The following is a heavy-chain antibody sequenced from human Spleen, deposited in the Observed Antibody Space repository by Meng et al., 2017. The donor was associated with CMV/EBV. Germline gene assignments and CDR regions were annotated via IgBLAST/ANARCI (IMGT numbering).Heavy chain of an antibody. CDR3: ARALIRATIDY. CDR1: GGSISSYY. J-gene: IGHJ4*02. Sequence: QGQLQESGPGLVKPSETLSLPCTVSGGSISSYYWSWIRQPPGKGLEWIGEINHSGSTNYNPSLKSRVTISVDTSKNQFSLKLSSVTAADTAVYYCARALIRATIDYWGQGTLVTVSS. CDR2: INHSGST. D-gene: IGHD1-26*01. V-gene: IGHV4-59*12.